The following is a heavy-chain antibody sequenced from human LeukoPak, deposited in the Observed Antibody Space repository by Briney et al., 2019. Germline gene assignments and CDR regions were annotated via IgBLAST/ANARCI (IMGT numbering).Heavy chain of an antibody. CDR1: GFTFSSYS. J-gene: IGHJ5*02. CDR2: ISSSSTYI. CDR3: ARVGGSSSRWFDP. D-gene: IGHD6-6*01. Sequence: GGSLRLSCAASGFTFSSYSMTWVRQAPGKGLEWVSSISSSSTYIYYADSVRGRFTISRDNAKNSLFLQMNSLRAEDTAVYCARVGGSSSRWFDPWGQGTLVTVSS. V-gene: IGHV3-21*01.